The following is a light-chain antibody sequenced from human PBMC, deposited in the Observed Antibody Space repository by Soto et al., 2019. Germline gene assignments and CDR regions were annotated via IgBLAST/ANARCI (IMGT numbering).Light chain of an antibody. CDR1: SSDIGAYNC. Sequence: QSALTQPASVSGSPGQSITISCTGTSSDIGAYNCVSWYQQPPGKAPKLMLYDVNIRPSGVSNRFSGSKSGNTASLTISGLQAEDEADYYCTSWTTSTTRIFGGGTKLTVL. CDR3: TSWTTSTTRI. V-gene: IGLV2-14*03. J-gene: IGLJ2*01. CDR2: DVN.